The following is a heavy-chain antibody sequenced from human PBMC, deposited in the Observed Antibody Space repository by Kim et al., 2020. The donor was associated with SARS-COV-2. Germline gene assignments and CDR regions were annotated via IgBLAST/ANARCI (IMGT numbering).Heavy chain of an antibody. CDR1: GYTFTNFW. Sequence: GESLKISCKASGYTFTNFWIGWVRQVPGKGLEWMGITFPADSSTTYGPSFEGHVTISADKSITTAYLQRDNLAASDTALYNCARQGVSEASFDVWGQGTL. CDR2: TFPADSST. CDR3: ARQGVSEASFDV. D-gene: IGHD3-3*01. J-gene: IGHJ4*02. V-gene: IGHV5-51*01.